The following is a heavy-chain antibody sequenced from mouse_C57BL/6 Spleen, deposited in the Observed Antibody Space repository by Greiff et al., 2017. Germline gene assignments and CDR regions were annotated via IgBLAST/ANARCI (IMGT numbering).Heavy chain of an antibody. V-gene: IGHV5-6*01. Sequence: EVKLMESGGDLVKPGGSLKLSCAASGFTFSSSGMSWVRQTPDKRLEWVATISSGGSYTYYPDSVKGRFTISRDNAKNTLYLQMSSLKSEYTAMYYCARDYYWGQGTTLTVSS. CDR3: ARDYY. CDR2: ISSGGSYT. CDR1: GFTFSSSG. J-gene: IGHJ2*01.